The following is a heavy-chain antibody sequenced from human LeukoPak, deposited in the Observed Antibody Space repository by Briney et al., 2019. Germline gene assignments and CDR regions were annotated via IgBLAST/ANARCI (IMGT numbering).Heavy chain of an antibody. V-gene: IGHV1-46*01. Sequence: GASVKVSCKASGYTFTSYYMHWVRQAPRQGLEWMGIINPSGGSTSYAQKFQGRVTMTRDTSTSTVYMELSSLRSEDTAVYYCARELSVSVTRDAFDIWGQGTMVTVSS. CDR3: ARELSVSVTRDAFDI. J-gene: IGHJ3*02. D-gene: IGHD4-4*01. CDR2: INPSGGST. CDR1: GYTFTSYY.